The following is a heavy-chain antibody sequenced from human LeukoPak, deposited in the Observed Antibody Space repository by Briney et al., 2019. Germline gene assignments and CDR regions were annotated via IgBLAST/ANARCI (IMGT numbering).Heavy chain of an antibody. J-gene: IGHJ4*02. CDR2: ISWNSGSI. Sequence: GGSLRLSCAASGFTVSSNYMSWVRQAPGKGLEWVSGISWNSGSIGYADSVKGRFTISRDNAKNSLYLQMNSLRAEDTALYYCAKDIKSYGSGIALDYWGQGTLVTVSS. D-gene: IGHD3-10*01. V-gene: IGHV3-9*01. CDR1: GFTVSSNY. CDR3: AKDIKSYGSGIALDY.